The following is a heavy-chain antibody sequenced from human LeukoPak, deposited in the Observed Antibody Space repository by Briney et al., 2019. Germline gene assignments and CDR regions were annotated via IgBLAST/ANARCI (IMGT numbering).Heavy chain of an antibody. CDR3: ARFPGGAEYRHYYYMDV. Sequence: QPSETLSLTCTVSGGSISSGSYYWSWIRQPAGKGLEWIGRIYTSGSTNYNPSFKSRVTISVDTSKNQFSLKLNSVTAADTAVYYCARFPGGAEYRHYYYMDVWGKGTTVTVSS. CDR1: GGSISSGSYY. D-gene: IGHD1-14*01. J-gene: IGHJ6*03. CDR2: IYTSGST. V-gene: IGHV4-61*02.